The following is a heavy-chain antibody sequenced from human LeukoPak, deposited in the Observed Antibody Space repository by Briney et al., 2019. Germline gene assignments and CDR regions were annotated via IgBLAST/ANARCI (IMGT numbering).Heavy chain of an antibody. J-gene: IGHJ4*02. CDR2: ISSSGNSI. CDR3: AKGRRSSSSGFCY. Sequence: PGGSLRLSCAASGFTFSDYYMSWIRQAPGKGLEWVSYISSSGNSISYADSVKGRFTISRDNAKNSLYLQMNSLRAEDTAVYYCAKGRRSSSSGFCYWGQGTLVTVSS. V-gene: IGHV3-11*04. CDR1: GFTFSDYY. D-gene: IGHD6-6*01.